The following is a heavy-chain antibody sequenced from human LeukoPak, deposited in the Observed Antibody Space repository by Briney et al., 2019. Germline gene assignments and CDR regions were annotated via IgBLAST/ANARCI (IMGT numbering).Heavy chain of an antibody. V-gene: IGHV1-58*01. CDR1: GFTFSSSA. J-gene: IGHJ5*02. CDR2: IGVGSGST. D-gene: IGHD3-9*01. CDR3: AAERFSGRWFWFGP. Sequence: ASVKVSCKASGFTFSSSAVQWVRQARGQHLEWIGWIGVGSGSTSYAQEFQERVTITRDMSTTTAYLELSSLRPEDTAVYYCAAERFSGRWFWFGPWGQGNLVTVSS.